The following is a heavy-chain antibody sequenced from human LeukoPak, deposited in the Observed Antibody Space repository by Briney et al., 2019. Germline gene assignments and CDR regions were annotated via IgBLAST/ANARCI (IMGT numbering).Heavy chain of an antibody. CDR2: INGNSGGT. V-gene: IGHV1-2*02. D-gene: IGHD3-16*02. J-gene: IGHJ5*02. CDR3: ATVDYVWGSYPRFDP. CDR1: GYIFIGHY. Sequence: ASVKVSCKASGYIFIGHYIHWVRQAPGQGLEWMGWINGNSGGTNHAQKFQGRVTMTRDTSISTAYMELSRLRSDDTAVYYCATVDYVWGSYPRFDPWGQGTLVTVSS.